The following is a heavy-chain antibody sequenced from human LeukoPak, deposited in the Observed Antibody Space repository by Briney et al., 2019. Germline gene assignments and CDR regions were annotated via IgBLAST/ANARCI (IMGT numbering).Heavy chain of an antibody. D-gene: IGHD2-2*01. CDR2: INPNSGGT. J-gene: IGHJ4*02. CDR3: ARSYCSSTSCYDVFDY. Sequence: ASVKVSCKASGYTFTGYYMHWVRQAPGQGLEWVGWINPNSGGTNYAQKFQGRVTMTRDTSISTAYMELSRLRSDDTAVYYCARSYCSSTSCYDVFDYWGQGTLVTVSS. CDR1: GYTFTGYY. V-gene: IGHV1-2*02.